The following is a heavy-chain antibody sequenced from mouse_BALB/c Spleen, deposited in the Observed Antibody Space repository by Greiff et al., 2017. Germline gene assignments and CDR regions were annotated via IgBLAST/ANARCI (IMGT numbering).Heavy chain of an antibody. Sequence: VQLQQSGPELVKPGASVKLSCKASGYSFTGYFMNWVMQSHGKSLEWIGRINPYNGDTFYNQKFKGKATLTVDKSSSTAHMELRSLASEDSAVYYCARDSLLRFDYWGQGTTLTVSS. J-gene: IGHJ2*01. CDR3: ARDSLLRFDY. CDR1: GYSFTGYF. CDR2: INPYNGDT. V-gene: IGHV1-20*02. D-gene: IGHD1-2*01.